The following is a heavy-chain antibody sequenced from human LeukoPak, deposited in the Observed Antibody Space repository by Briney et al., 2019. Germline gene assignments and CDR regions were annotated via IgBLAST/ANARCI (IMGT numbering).Heavy chain of an antibody. V-gene: IGHV4-59*01. CDR1: GGSISSYY. CDR3: ARGGGATADIYYYYGMDV. J-gene: IGHJ6*02. CDR2: IYYSGST. Sequence: PSETLSLTCTVSGGSISSYYWSWIRQPPGKGLEWIGYIYYSGSTNYNPSLKSRVTISVDTSKNQFSLKLSSMTAADTAVYYCARGGGATADIYYYYGMDVWGQGTTVTVSS. D-gene: IGHD1-26*01.